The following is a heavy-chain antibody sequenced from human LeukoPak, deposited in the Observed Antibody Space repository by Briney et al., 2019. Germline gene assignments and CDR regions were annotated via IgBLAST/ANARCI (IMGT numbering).Heavy chain of an antibody. J-gene: IGHJ3*02. CDR2: IIPILGIA. CDR1: GGTFSSYA. V-gene: IGHV1-69*04. Sequence: SVKLSCKASGGTFSSYAISWVRQAPGQGLEWMGRIIPILGIANYAQKFQGRVKITADKSTSTAYMELRSLRSEDTAVYYCASDYNYGSWGDQDDFDIWGQGTMVTVSS. CDR3: ASDYNYGSWGDQDDFDI. D-gene: IGHD3-10*01.